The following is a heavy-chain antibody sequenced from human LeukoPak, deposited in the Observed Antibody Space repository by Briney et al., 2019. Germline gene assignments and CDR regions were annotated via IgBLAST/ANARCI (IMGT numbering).Heavy chain of an antibody. V-gene: IGHV3-9*01. CDR3: TRSRLNFWFGGFDC. CDR1: GFTFDAYA. CDR2: ISWDGGII. J-gene: IGHJ4*02. Sequence: PGGSLRLSCAASGFTFDAYAIHWVRQAPGKGLEWVSGISWDGGIIGSADSVKDRFTISRDNAENSLYLQMNNLKADDTALYYCTRSRLNFWFGGFDCWGQGTLVTVSS. D-gene: IGHD3-10*01.